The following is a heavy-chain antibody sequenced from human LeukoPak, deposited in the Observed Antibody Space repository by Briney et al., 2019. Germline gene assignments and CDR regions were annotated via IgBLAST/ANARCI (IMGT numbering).Heavy chain of an antibody. V-gene: IGHV3-53*01. CDR1: GFTVSSNF. J-gene: IGHJ6*03. Sequence: PGGSLRLSCAASGFTVSSNFMSWVRQATGEGLEWVSVIYSGGTTYYADSVKGRFTISRNNSKNTLYLQMNSLRAEDTAVYYCARDGYGYNYMDVWGKGTAVTVSS. CDR2: IYSGGTT. D-gene: IGHD1-1*01. CDR3: ARDGYGYNYMDV.